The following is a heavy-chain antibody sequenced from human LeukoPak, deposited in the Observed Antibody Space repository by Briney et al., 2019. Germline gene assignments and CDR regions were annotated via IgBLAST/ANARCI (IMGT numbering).Heavy chain of an antibody. V-gene: IGHV1-18*01. CDR2: ISAYNGNT. CDR1: GYTFTSYG. J-gene: IGHJ4*02. Sequence: ASVKVSCKASGYTFTSYGISWVRQAPGQGLEWMGWISAYNGNTNYAQKLQGRVTMTTDTSTSTAYMELRSLRSDDTAVYYCARDRDPALWAAAGSDVDYWGQGTLVTVSS. CDR3: ARDRDPALWAAAGSDVDY. D-gene: IGHD6-13*01.